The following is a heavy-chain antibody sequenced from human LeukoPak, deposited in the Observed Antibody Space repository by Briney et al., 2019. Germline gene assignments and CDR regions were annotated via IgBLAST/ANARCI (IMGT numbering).Heavy chain of an antibody. CDR3: ARTTIFHRTFDY. CDR2: IYSGGST. CDR1: GFTVSSNY. D-gene: IGHD1-14*01. V-gene: IGHV3-53*01. Sequence: PGGSLRLSCAASGFTVSSNYMSWVRQAPGKGLEWGSVIYSGGSTYYADSVKGRFTIYRDNSKNTLYLQMNSLRAEDTAVYYCARTTIFHRTFDYWGQGTLVTVSS. J-gene: IGHJ4*02.